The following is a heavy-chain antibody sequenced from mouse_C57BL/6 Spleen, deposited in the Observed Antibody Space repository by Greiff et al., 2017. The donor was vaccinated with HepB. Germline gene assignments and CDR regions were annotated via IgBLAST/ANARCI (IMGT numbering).Heavy chain of an antibody. CDR1: GYSFTGYY. Sequence: VQLQQSGPELVKPGASVKISCKASGYSFTGYYMNWVKQSPEKSLEWIGEINPSTGGTTYNQKFKAKATLTVDKSSSTAYMQLKSLTSDDSAVYYCARNHDGYYVLDYWGQGTTLTVSS. CDR2: INPSTGGT. V-gene: IGHV1-42*01. D-gene: IGHD2-3*01. CDR3: ARNHDGYYVLDY. J-gene: IGHJ2*01.